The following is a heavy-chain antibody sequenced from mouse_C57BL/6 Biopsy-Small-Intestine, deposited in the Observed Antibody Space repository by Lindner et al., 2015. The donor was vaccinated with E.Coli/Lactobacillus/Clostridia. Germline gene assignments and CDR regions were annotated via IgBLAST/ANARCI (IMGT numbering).Heavy chain of an antibody. J-gene: IGHJ2*01. Sequence: VQLQESGPELVKPGASVKISCKASAYSFTSYYIHWVKQRPGQGLEWIGWIYPGSGNTKYNEKFKGKATLTADTSSSTAYMHLSSLTSEDSAVYYCAREGGNYGGNFDYWGQGTTLTVSS. CDR3: AREGGNYGGNFDY. D-gene: IGHD2-1*01. V-gene: IGHV1-66*01. CDR2: IYPGSGNT. CDR1: AYSFTSYY.